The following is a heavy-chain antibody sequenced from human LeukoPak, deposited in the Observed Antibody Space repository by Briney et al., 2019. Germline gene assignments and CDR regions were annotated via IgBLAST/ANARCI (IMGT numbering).Heavy chain of an antibody. J-gene: IGHJ4*02. CDR2: IYYSGST. D-gene: IGHD3-22*01. CDR1: GGSISSSSYY. CDR3: ASTDYYDSSGPFDY. Sequence: MPSETLSLTCTVSGGSISSSSYYWGWIRQPPGKGLEWIGSIYYSGSTYYNPSLKSRVTISVDTSKNQFSLKLSSVTAADTAVYYCASTDYYDSSGPFDYWGQGTLVTVSS. V-gene: IGHV4-39*01.